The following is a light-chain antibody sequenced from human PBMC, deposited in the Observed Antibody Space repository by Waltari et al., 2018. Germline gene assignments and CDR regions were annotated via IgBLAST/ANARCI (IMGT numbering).Light chain of an antibody. V-gene: IGKV3-15*01. Sequence: EIVMTQSPATLSVSPGARATLSCRASQSVSSNLAWYQPKPGPAPRLLIYGASTRATGIPARFSGSGSGTEFTLTISSLQSEDFAVYYCQQYNNWPPGTFGQGTKVEIK. CDR2: GAS. CDR3: QQYNNWPPGT. J-gene: IGKJ1*01. CDR1: QSVSSN.